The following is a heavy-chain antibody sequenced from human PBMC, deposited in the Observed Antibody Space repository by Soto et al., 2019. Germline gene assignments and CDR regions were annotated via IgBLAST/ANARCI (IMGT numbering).Heavy chain of an antibody. Sequence: PSETLALTCAVSGDSISRGGYYWNWIRQPPGKVLEWIEYIFHRGGTSYNPSVKNRVTISVDRSKNQFSLNLSPVTASETAVYSCARLDTYNSVDYWLQGSLVTVS. V-gene: IGHV4-30-2*01. CDR3: ARLDTYNSVDY. J-gene: IGHJ4*02. CDR2: IFHRGGT. CDR1: GDSISRGGYY. D-gene: IGHD1-1*01.